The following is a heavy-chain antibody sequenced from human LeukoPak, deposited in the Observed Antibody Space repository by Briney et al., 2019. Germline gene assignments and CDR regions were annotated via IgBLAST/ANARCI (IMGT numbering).Heavy chain of an antibody. D-gene: IGHD6-19*01. CDR3: AKGRVIAVAGTVDY. CDR2: ISWNSGSI. Sequence: GGSLRLSCAASGFTFDDYAMHWVRQAPGKGLEWVSGISWNSGSIGYADSVKGRFTISRDNAKNSLYLQMNSLRAEDTALYYYAKGRVIAVAGTVDYWGQGTLVTVSS. J-gene: IGHJ4*02. V-gene: IGHV3-9*01. CDR1: GFTFDDYA.